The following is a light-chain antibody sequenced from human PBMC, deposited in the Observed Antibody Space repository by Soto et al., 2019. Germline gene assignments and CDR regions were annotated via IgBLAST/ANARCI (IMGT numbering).Light chain of an antibody. CDR3: HQYYNAPLT. V-gene: IGKV4-1*01. Sequence: DIVMTQSPDSLAVSLGERATINCKSSQSLLSTSNNKNYLSWYQQKPGQPPKLLIYWASAREYGVPDRFSGSVSGAAFTLTISSLQAEDVAVYYGHQYYNAPLTFGGGTKVEIK. CDR1: QSLLSTSNNKNY. CDR2: WAS. J-gene: IGKJ4*01.